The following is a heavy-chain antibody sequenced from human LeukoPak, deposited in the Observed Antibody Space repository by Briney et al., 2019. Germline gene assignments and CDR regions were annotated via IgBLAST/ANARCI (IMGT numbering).Heavy chain of an antibody. Sequence: GGSLRLSCAASGFTFDDYGLSWVRQAPGKGLEWVSGINWNGGSTGYADSVKGRFTISRDNAKKSLYLQMHSLRAEDTAVYYCARVGAHQRAYWGQGTLVTVSS. CDR1: GFTFDDYG. J-gene: IGHJ4*02. V-gene: IGHV3-20*04. CDR2: INWNGGST. D-gene: IGHD1-26*01. CDR3: ARVGAHQRAY.